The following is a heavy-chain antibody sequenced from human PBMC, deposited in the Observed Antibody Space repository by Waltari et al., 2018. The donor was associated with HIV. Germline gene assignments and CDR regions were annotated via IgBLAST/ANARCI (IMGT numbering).Heavy chain of an antibody. D-gene: IGHD6-19*01. CDR2: FYHSGSS. CDR3: ATIRAVAGSYYFDS. J-gene: IGHJ4*02. CDR1: GYSIRCGYY. V-gene: IGHV4-38-2*02. Sequence: QVQLQESGPGLVKPSETLSLTCSVSGYSIRCGYYWGWLRPPPGKGLEWIGNFYHSGSSYYHPSLESRVTISVDTSKNQFSLKVSSMTAADTALYYCATIRAVAGSYYFDSWGQGILVTVSS.